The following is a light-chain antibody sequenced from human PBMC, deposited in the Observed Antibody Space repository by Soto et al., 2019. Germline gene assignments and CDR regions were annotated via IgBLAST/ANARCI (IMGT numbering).Light chain of an antibody. J-gene: IGKJ5*01. Sequence: DVQMAQSPSAMAASVGDRGTIRWRPSQGINNYLAWFQQKPGKVPKRLIYTASSLQNGVPSRFSGSGSGTEFTLTISSLQPEDSATYYCLQHKSYPITFGQGTRLEI. CDR1: QGINNY. CDR3: LQHKSYPIT. V-gene: IGKV1-17*03. CDR2: TAS.